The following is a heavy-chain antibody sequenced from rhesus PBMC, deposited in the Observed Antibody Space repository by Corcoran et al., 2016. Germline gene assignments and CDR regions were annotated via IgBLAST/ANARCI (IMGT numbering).Heavy chain of an antibody. D-gene: IGHD4-11*01. CDR3: ARDFLPYFDY. V-gene: IGHV4-127*01. Sequence: QVQLQESGPGLVKPSETLSLTCAVSGYSISSGYGWGWIRQPPGKGLEWIGQIYGGSGNTDYNPSLESRVTVSKDTSKNHFSLKLSSVTAADTAVYYCARDFLPYFDYWGQGVLVTVSS. CDR2: IYGGSGNT. J-gene: IGHJ4*01. CDR1: GYSISSGYG.